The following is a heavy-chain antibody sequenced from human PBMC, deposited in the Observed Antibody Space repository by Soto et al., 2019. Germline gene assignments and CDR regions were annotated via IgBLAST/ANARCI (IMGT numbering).Heavy chain of an antibody. CDR1: GGSMISYY. D-gene: IGHD3-10*02. Sequence: SETLSLTCTVSGGSMISYYWSWIRQPPGRGLEWIGFIYYAGSTKYNPSLNSRVTISVDTSKNQLSLTVTSVTAADTAVYYCASMIGDPVLSFDSWGQGTLVTVSS. J-gene: IGHJ5*01. CDR3: ASMIGDPVLSFDS. V-gene: IGHV4-59*08. CDR2: IYYAGST.